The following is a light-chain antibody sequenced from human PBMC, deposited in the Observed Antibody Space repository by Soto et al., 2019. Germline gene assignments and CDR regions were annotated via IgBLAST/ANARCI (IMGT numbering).Light chain of an antibody. J-gene: IGKJ2*01. Sequence: EIVLMQSPGTLSLSPGERATLSCRASQTLRRTYIAWYQQKPGQAPRVLIYGASKRATGIPDRFSGSGSGTDFRLNISRLEPEDFAVYYCHQYDNAPQTYGQGTKVEIK. CDR2: GAS. V-gene: IGKV3-20*01. CDR1: QTLRRTY. CDR3: HQYDNAPQT.